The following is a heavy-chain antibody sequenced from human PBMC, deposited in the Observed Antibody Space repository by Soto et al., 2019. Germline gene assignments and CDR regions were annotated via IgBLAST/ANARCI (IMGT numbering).Heavy chain of an antibody. CDR1: GFTFSFYT. Sequence: VQLVESGGGVVPPGGSLRVSCVVSGFTFSFYTMNWVRQAPGEGLEWVAVIWFDGDNIFYADSVKGRFTISRDIYRDTLYLQMSRLRVEYTAVYYCARDGYNMGGCDYWGQGTLVAVSS. J-gene: IGHJ4*02. V-gene: IGHV3-30-3*01. CDR3: ARDGYNMGGCDY. CDR2: IWFDGDNI. D-gene: IGHD6-25*01.